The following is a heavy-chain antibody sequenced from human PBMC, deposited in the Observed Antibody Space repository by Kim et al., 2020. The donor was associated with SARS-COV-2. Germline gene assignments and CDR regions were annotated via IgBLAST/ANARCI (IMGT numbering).Heavy chain of an antibody. J-gene: IGHJ4*02. D-gene: IGHD2-2*02. Sequence: GGSLRLSCAASGFTFSSFGMYWVRQAPGKGLESVADIRPDGINKNYVDSVKGRFTISRDNSMNILYLQMNSLRPEDTAIYYCVRDGPVVIPVDYWGQVTLLTVST. V-gene: IGHV3-33*01. CDR3: VRDGPVVIPVDY. CDR2: IRPDGINK. CDR1: GFTFSSFG.